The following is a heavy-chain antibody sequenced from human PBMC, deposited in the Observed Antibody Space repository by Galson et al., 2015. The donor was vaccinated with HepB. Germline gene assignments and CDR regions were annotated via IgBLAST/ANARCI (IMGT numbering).Heavy chain of an antibody. D-gene: IGHD3-3*01. CDR3: ARHDLWSGHYSYFDY. V-gene: IGHV1-2*06. CDR2: INPNSGGT. Sequence: SVKVSCKASGYTFTGYYMHWVRQAPGQGLEWMGRINPNSGGTNYAQKFQGRVTMTRDTSISTAYMELSRLRSDDTAVYYCARHDLWSGHYSYFDYWGQGTLVTVSS. J-gene: IGHJ4*02. CDR1: GYTFTGYY.